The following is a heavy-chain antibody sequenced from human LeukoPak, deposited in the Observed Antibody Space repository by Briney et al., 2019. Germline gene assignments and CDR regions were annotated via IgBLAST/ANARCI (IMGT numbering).Heavy chain of an antibody. V-gene: IGHV4-39*02. CDR3: ARESMDMGHPLGRYYYMDV. D-gene: IGHD2-2*03. CDR1: GGSISSGSYY. CDR2: IYYSGST. J-gene: IGHJ6*03. Sequence: SETLSLTCTVSGGSISSGSYYWGWIRQPPGKGLEWIGSIYYSGSTYYNPSLKSRVTISVDTSKNHFSLKLSSVTAADTAVYYCARESMDMGHPLGRYYYMDVWGKGTTVTISS.